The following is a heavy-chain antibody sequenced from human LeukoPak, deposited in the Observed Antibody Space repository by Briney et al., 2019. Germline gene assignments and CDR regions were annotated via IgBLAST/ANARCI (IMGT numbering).Heavy chain of an antibody. V-gene: IGHV4-59*01. CDR2: TYYSGST. Sequence: PSETLSLTCTVSGGSISSYYWSWIRQPPGKGLEWIGYTYYSGSTNYNPSLKSRVTISVDTSKNQFSLKLSSVTDAGTAVYYCARGGVGSPKPPFDYWGQGTLVTVSS. J-gene: IGHJ4*02. CDR3: ARGGVGSPKPPFDY. D-gene: IGHD3-16*01. CDR1: GGSISSYY.